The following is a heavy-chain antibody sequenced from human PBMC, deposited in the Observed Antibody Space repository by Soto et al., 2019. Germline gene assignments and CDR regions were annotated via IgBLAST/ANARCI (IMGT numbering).Heavy chain of an antibody. Sequence: QVQLQESGPGLVKPSQTLSLTCTVSGGSISSGGYYWSWIRQHPGKGLEWIGYIYYSGSTYYNPSLKSRVIITVDTSKNQSSLKLSCVAAADPAVYYSSRFFSVAAAGPFDCLGPGTLVSVSS. J-gene: IGHJ4*02. D-gene: IGHD6-13*01. CDR3: SRFFSVAAAGPFDC. V-gene: IGHV4-31*03. CDR2: IYYSGST. CDR1: GGSISSGGYY.